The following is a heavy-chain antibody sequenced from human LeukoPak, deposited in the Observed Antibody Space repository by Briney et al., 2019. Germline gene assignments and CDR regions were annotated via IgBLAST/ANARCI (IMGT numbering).Heavy chain of an antibody. D-gene: IGHD6-6*01. Sequence: GGSLRLSCAASGFTFSSYSMNWVRQAPGKGLEWVSSISSSSGYIYYADSVKGRFTISRDNAKNSLYLQMNSLRAEDTAVYYCASQHVRLPRFANYYYYGMDVWGQGTTVTVSS. V-gene: IGHV3-21*01. CDR3: ASQHVRLPRFANYYYYGMDV. J-gene: IGHJ6*02. CDR2: ISSSSGYI. CDR1: GFTFSSYS.